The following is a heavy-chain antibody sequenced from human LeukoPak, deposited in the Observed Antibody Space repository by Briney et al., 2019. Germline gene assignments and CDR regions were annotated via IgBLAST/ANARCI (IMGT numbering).Heavy chain of an antibody. CDR2: ISRIGGSI. Sequence: PGGSLRLSCETSGFTFSSYAMSWVRQAPGKGLEWVCSISRIGGSIFYADSVKGRFTISRDNSENTLYLQMNSLRAEDTAFYYCAKDFVGTGNFRGGDYWGQGTLVTVSS. D-gene: IGHD2-8*02. CDR3: AKDFVGTGNFRGGDY. CDR1: GFTFSSYA. J-gene: IGHJ4*02. V-gene: IGHV3-23*01.